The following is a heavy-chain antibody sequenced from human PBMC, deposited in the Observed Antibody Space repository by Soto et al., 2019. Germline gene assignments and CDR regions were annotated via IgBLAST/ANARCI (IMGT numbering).Heavy chain of an antibody. CDR3: ARHNGNYDSSGYYFPWFDP. D-gene: IGHD3-22*01. CDR1: GGSISSSNW. V-gene: IGHV4-4*02. CDR2: IYHSGST. J-gene: IGHJ5*02. Sequence: PSETLSLTCAVSGGSISSSNWWSWVRQPPGKGLEWIGEIYHSGSTNYNPSLKSRVTISVDKSKNQFSLKLSSVTAADTAVYYCARHNGNYDSSGYYFPWFDPWGQGTLVTVSS.